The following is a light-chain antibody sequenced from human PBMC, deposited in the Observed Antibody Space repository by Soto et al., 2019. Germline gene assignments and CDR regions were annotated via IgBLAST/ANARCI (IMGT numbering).Light chain of an antibody. CDR3: QHYNNWPPGT. CDR1: QSVVTSY. V-gene: IGKV3D-15*01. Sequence: EVVLTQSPGTLSLSPGEGATLSCRASQSVVTSYLAWYQQKYGQSPRLLIFGASSRATGIPARFSGSGSGTEFTLNISSLQSEDFAVYYCQHYNNWPPGTFGQGTKVDIK. J-gene: IGKJ1*01. CDR2: GAS.